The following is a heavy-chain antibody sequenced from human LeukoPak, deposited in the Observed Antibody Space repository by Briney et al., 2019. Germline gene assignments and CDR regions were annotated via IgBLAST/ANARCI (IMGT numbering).Heavy chain of an antibody. CDR3: ARHSGWFDL. CDR2: IYYSGST. D-gene: IGHD1-1*01. J-gene: IGHJ5*02. CDR1: GGSISSYY. V-gene: IGHV4-59*08. Sequence: SETLPLTCTVSGGSISSYYWNWIRQPPGKGLEWIGYIYYSGSTNYNPSLKSRVTISVDTSKNQFSLKLSSLTAADTAVYYCARHSGWFDLWGQGTLVTVSS.